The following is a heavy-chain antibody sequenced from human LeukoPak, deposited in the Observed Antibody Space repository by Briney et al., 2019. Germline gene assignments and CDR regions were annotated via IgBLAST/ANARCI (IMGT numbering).Heavy chain of an antibody. CDR1: GGSLSRYY. J-gene: IGHJ3*02. V-gene: IGHV4-59*01. CDR3: ARKSGSYSPKQNAFDI. D-gene: IGHD1-26*01. CDR2: IYYSGST. Sequence: SETLSLTCTVSGGSLSRYYWSWIRQPPGKGLEWIGYIYYSGSTNYNPSLKSRVTISVDTSKTQFSLKLSSVTAADTAVYYCARKSGSYSPKQNAFDIWGQGTMVTVSS.